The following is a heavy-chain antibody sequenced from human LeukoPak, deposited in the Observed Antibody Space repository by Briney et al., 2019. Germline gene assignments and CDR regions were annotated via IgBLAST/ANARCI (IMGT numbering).Heavy chain of an antibody. J-gene: IGHJ4*02. CDR2: ISFDGSNK. CDR1: GFSFSSYG. CDR3: CGGLFYCDY. Sequence: GRSLRLSSAASGFSFSSYGMHWVRQAPGKGLEWVAGISFDGSNKYYADSLKGRFTISRDNSKNTLYMQMNSLRVEDTAVYYCCGGLFYCDYLGQGTLVTVSS. D-gene: IGHD3-10*01. V-gene: IGHV3-30*03.